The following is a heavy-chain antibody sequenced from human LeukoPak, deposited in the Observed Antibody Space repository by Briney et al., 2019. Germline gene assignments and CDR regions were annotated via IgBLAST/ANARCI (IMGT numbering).Heavy chain of an antibody. J-gene: IGHJ4*02. Sequence: GGSLRLSCAASGFTFSSYAMSWVRQAPGKGLEWVSSISGSGGGTNHADSVKGRFTISRDSSKNTLYLQMNSLRAEDTAVFYCAAYISRGGFDYRVQGTLVTVSS. CDR3: AAYISRGGFDY. D-gene: IGHD6-13*01. V-gene: IGHV3-23*01. CDR1: GFTFSSYA. CDR2: ISGSGGGT.